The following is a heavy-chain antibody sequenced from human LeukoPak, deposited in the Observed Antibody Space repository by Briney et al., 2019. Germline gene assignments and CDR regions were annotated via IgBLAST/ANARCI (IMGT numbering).Heavy chain of an antibody. J-gene: IGHJ4*02. CDR2: IHHSGSI. D-gene: IGHD1-1*01. CDR3: ARINWNPDY. V-gene: IGHV4-38-2*01. CDR1: GYSISNGYH. Sequence: SETLSLACGVSGYSISNGYHWGWIRQPPGKGLEWIGSIHHSGSIYHNPSLKSRVTISVDTSKNQFSLKLTSVTASDTAVYYCARINWNPDYWGQGTLVTVSS.